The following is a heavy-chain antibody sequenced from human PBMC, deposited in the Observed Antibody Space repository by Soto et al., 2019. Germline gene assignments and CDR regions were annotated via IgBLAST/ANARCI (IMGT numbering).Heavy chain of an antibody. CDR1: RGSISSYY. J-gene: IGHJ3*01. CDR2: IYNSGST. V-gene: IGHV4-59*01. D-gene: IGHD6-25*01. CDR3: ARYGAVGPAAT. Sequence: QVQLQESGPGLVKPSETLSLTCTVSRGSISSYYWSWIRQPPGKGLVWIGYIYNSGSTNDNPTLKSRVTIPGDASEKQGDLQLRSVTAADTAVYFCARYGAVGPAATWGQGTMVSVSS.